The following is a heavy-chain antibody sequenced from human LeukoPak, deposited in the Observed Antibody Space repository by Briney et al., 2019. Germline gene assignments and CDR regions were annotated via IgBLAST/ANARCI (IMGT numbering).Heavy chain of an antibody. CDR2: ISGSGGST. Sequence: GGSLRLSCAASGFTFSSYAMSWVRQAPGKGLEWVSAISGSGGSTYYADSVKGRFTISRDNSKNTLYLQMNSLRAEDTAVYYCAKDGSISPSVWFGESQYYFDYWGQGTLVTVSS. V-gene: IGHV3-23*01. CDR1: GFTFSSYA. D-gene: IGHD3-10*01. J-gene: IGHJ4*02. CDR3: AKDGSISPSVWFGESQYYFDY.